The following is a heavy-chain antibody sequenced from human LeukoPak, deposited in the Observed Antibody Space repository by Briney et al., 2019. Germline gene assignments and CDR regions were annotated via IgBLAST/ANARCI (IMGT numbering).Heavy chain of an antibody. CDR1: GGSFSGYY. J-gene: IGHJ3*02. D-gene: IGHD3-22*01. V-gene: IGHV4-34*01. CDR2: INHSGST. Sequence: SETLSLTRAVYGGSFSGYYWSWIRQPPGKGLEWIGEINHSGSTNYNPSLKSRVTISVDTSKNQFSLKLSSVTAADTAVYYCASPYYYDSRDDAFDIWGQGTMVTVSS. CDR3: ASPYYYDSRDDAFDI.